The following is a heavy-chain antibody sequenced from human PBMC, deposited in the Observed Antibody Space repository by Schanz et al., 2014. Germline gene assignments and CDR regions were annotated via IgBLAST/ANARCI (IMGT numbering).Heavy chain of an antibody. V-gene: IGHV1-69*02. CDR2: IIPVLNIA. CDR3: ARSRGFYDY. D-gene: IGHD3-10*01. Sequence: QLQLVQSGAEVKKPGSSVKVSCKLSGGTFSSYTISWMRQPPGQGLEWMRKIIPVLNIATYAERFQGRVSITADTSTITAYMELSSLASEDTAVHYCARSRGFYDYWGQGTLVTVSS. J-gene: IGHJ4*02. CDR1: GGTFSSYT.